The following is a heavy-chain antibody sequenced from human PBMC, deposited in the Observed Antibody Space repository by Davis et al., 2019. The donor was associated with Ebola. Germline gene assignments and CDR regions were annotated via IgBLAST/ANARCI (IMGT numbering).Heavy chain of an antibody. CDR3: ARSLYYYDSSGYRY. V-gene: IGHV4-39*01. Sequence: SETLSLTYTVSGGSISSSSYYWGWIRQPPGKGLEWIGSIYYSGSTYYNPSLKSRVAISVGTSKNQFSLKLTSVTAADTAVYYCARSLYYYDSSGYRYWGQGTLVTVSS. CDR2: IYYSGST. D-gene: IGHD3-22*01. J-gene: IGHJ4*02. CDR1: GGSISSSSYY.